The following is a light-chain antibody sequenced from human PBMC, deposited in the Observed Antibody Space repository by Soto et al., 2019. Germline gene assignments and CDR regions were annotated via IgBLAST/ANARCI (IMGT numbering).Light chain of an antibody. J-gene: IGLJ1*01. V-gene: IGLV2-14*01. CDR2: EVT. CDR3: SSHTSGSTRV. CDR1: SSDVGGYDY. Sequence: QSALTQPASVSGSHGQSIAISCTGTSSDVGGYDYVSWYQQQPDKAPKLIIYEVTKRPSGVSNRFSGSKSGNTASLTISGLQAEDEADYYCSSHTSGSTRVFGTGTKLTVL.